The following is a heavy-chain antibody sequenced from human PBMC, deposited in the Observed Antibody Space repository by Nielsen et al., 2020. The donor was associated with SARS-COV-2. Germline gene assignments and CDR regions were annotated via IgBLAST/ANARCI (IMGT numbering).Heavy chain of an antibody. Sequence: GESLKISCAASGFTFSSYGMHWVRQAPGKGPEWVAVIWYDGSNKYYADSVKGRFTISRDNSKNTLYLQMNSLRAEDTAVYYCARMNGRDWFDPWGQGTLVTVSS. CDR3: ARMNGRDWFDP. V-gene: IGHV3-33*01. J-gene: IGHJ5*02. D-gene: IGHD1-1*01. CDR1: GFTFSSYG. CDR2: IWYDGSNK.